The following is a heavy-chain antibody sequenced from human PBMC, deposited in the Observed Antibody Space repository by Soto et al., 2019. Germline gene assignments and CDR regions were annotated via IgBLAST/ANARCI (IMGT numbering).Heavy chain of an antibody. CDR1: GGTFSNYA. CDR3: ARASSDCTSVRCTPPYFYYAMDV. CDR2: IIPIFGTS. V-gene: IGHV1-69*06. D-gene: IGHD2-8*02. Sequence: QVQLVQSGAEVKKPGSSVNVSCKASGGTFSNYAISWVPQAPGQGLEWMGGIIPIFGTSNWAERFQGRVTFSADKSTATAYMNLSRPRSDDTAIYYCARASSDCTSVRCTPPYFYYAMDVWGQGTTVTVSS. J-gene: IGHJ6*02.